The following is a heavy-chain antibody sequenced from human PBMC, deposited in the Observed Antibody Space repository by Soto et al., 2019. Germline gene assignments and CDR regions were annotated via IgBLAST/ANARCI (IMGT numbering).Heavy chain of an antibody. D-gene: IGHD3-16*01. J-gene: IGHJ5*02. CDR2: LSSDGFGA. CDR3: ARDLGGPDH. CDR1: GFSLSPYG. V-gene: IGHV3-74*03. Sequence: XGSLRLTFAASGFSLSPYGMHWVRQVPGRGLEWVARLSSDGFGAAYADSVKGRFFISRDIARNTLSLQMNSLRADDTAVYYCARDLGGPDHWGRGTSVTVSS.